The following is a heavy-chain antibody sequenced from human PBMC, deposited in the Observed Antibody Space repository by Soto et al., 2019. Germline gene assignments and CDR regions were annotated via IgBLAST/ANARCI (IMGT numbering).Heavy chain of an antibody. Sequence: QVQLVESGGGVVKPGRSLRLSCAASGFTFSSYGMHWVRQAPGKGLEWVAVIWYDGSNKYYAASVKGRFTISRDNSKNTLYLQMNSLRAEDTAVYYCARGIRDLYYYYYYYMDVWGKGTTVTVSS. V-gene: IGHV3-33*01. CDR3: ARGIRDLYYYYYYYMDV. D-gene: IGHD2-21*01. CDR1: GFTFSSYG. J-gene: IGHJ6*03. CDR2: IWYDGSNK.